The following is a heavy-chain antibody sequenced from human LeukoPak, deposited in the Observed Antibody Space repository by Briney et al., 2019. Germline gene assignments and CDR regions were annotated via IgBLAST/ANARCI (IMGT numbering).Heavy chain of an antibody. Sequence: GGSLRLSCAASGFTFSSYSMNWVRQAPGKGLEWVSSISSLSSYIYYADSLKGRFTISRDNAKNSLYLQMNSLRAEDTAVYYCAGTPAGDHRSLGHTDYWGQGTLVTVSS. CDR1: GFTFSSYS. J-gene: IGHJ4*02. CDR3: AGTPAGDHRSLGHTDY. CDR2: ISSLSSYI. V-gene: IGHV3-21*01. D-gene: IGHD3-16*01.